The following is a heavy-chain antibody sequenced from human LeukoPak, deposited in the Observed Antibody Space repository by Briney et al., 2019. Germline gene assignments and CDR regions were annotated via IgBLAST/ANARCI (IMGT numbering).Heavy chain of an antibody. Sequence: SETLSLTYTVSGGSISSYYWSWIRQPPGKGLEWIGYIYYSGSTNYNPSLKSRVTISVDTSKNQFSLKLSSVTAADTAVYYCARGRRLARYYYDSSGYPYYFDYWGQGTLVTVSS. V-gene: IGHV4-59*12. CDR1: GGSISSYY. J-gene: IGHJ4*02. D-gene: IGHD3-22*01. CDR2: IYYSGST. CDR3: ARGRRLARYYYDSSGYPYYFDY.